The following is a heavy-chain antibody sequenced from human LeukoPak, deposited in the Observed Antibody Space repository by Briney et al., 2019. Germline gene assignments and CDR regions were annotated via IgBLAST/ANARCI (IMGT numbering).Heavy chain of an antibody. V-gene: IGHV3-30*18. CDR1: GFTFNNYG. J-gene: IGHJ4*02. Sequence: GRSLRLSCAASGFTFNNYGMHWVRQAPGKGLEWVAVISYDGGNKYYADSVKGRFTISRDNSKNILYLQMNSLRAEDTAVYYCAKSANSGSYYRGYFDYWGQGTLVTVSS. CDR3: AKSANSGSYYRGYFDY. CDR2: ISYDGGNK. D-gene: IGHD3-10*01.